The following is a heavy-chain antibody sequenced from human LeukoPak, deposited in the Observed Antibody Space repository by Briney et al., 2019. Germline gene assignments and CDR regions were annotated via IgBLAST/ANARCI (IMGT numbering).Heavy chain of an antibody. CDR3: ARAGYSSGWKIPYYFDY. CDR1: GYTFTSYD. Sequence: ASVKVSCKASGYTFTSYDINWVRQATGQGLEWMGWISAYNGNTNYAQKLQGRVTMTTDTSTSTAYMELRSLRSDDTAVYYCARAGYSSGWKIPYYFDYWGQGTLVTVSS. CDR2: ISAYNGNT. J-gene: IGHJ4*02. D-gene: IGHD6-19*01. V-gene: IGHV1-18*01.